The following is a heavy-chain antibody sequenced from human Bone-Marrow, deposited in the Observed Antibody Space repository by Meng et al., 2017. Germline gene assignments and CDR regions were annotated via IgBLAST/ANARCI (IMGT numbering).Heavy chain of an antibody. D-gene: IGHD5-24*01. CDR3: ARIRRDGYNYDY. CDR1: GFSLSNAKLG. J-gene: IGHJ4*02. Sequence: SGPTLVKPTETLTLTCTVSGFSLSNAKLGITWIRQPPGKALEWLAHIFSNDEKSYSTSLKSRLTISKDTSKSQVVLTMTNMDPVDTATYFCARIRRDGYNYDYWGQGTLVTVS. V-gene: IGHV2-26*01. CDR2: IFSNDEK.